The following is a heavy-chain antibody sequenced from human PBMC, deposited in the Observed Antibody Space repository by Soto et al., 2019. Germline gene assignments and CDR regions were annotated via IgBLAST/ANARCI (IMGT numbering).Heavy chain of an antibody. J-gene: IGHJ4*02. CDR2: INAGNGNT. CDR3: ATKTQPDAYSPEVWGAERIPFDY. CDR1: GYTFTSYA. V-gene: IGHV1-3*01. Sequence: GASVKVSCKASGYTFTSYAMHWVRQAPGQRLEWMGWINAGNGNTKYSQKFQGRVTITRDTSASTAYMELSSLRAEDTAVYYCATKTQPDAYSPEVWGAERIPFDYWGQGTLVTVSS. D-gene: IGHD7-27*01.